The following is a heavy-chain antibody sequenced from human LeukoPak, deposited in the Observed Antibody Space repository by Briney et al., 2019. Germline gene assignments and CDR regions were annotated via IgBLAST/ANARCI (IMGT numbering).Heavy chain of an antibody. CDR3: ARDLDSLFDY. CDR2: IYYSGST. D-gene: IGHD3-22*01. J-gene: IGHJ4*02. V-gene: IGHV4-31*03. CDR1: GGSISSGGYY. Sequence: SQTLSLTCTVSGGSISSGGYYWSWIRQHPGKSLEWIGYIYYSGSTYYNPSLKSRVTISVDTSKNQFSLKLSSVTAADTAVYYCARDLDSLFDYWGQGTLVTVSS.